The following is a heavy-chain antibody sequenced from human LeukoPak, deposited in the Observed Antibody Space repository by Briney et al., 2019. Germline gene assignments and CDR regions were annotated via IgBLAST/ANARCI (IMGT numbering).Heavy chain of an antibody. CDR3: ARRRGYSDSSGYFEGSAFDI. V-gene: IGHV3-48*03. CDR2: ISSSGTTI. Sequence: GGSLRLSCAASGCTFSSYEMNWVRQAPGKGLEWVSYISSSGTTIYYADSVKGRFTISRDNAKNSLYLQMNSLRAEDTAVYYCARRRGYSDSSGYFEGSAFDIWGQGTMVTVSS. J-gene: IGHJ3*02. CDR1: GCTFSSYE. D-gene: IGHD3-22*01.